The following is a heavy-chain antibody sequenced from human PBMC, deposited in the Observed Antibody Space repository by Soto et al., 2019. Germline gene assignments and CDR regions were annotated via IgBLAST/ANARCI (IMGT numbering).Heavy chain of an antibody. V-gene: IGHV3-7*01. CDR1: GFTFSSYW. CDR3: AGLPRTNPCV. CDR2: LKYDGSEE. J-gene: IGHJ4*02. Sequence: EVQLVESGGGLVQSGGSQRLSCAASGFTFSSYWMNWVRQVPGKGLEWVAKLKYDGSEEYYVDSVKGRFTISRDNAKNSLYLQMNSLRAEDTAVYYCAGLPRTNPCVWGQGTLVTVSS.